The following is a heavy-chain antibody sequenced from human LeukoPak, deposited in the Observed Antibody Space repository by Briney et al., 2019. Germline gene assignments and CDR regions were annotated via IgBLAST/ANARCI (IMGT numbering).Heavy chain of an antibody. V-gene: IGHV3-48*01. D-gene: IGHD4/OR15-4a*01. Sequence: PGGSLRLSCAASGFTFSSYSMNWVRQAPGKGLEWISYISSSGTTIFYADSVKGRFTISRDNSKNTLYLQMNSLRAEDTAMYYCAKVSLNMVNDAFDIWGQGTMVSVSS. CDR1: GFTFSSYS. CDR3: AKVSLNMVNDAFDI. CDR2: ISSSGTTI. J-gene: IGHJ3*02.